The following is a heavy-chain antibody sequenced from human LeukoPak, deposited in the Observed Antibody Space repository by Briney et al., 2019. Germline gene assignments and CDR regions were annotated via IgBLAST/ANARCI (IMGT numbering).Heavy chain of an antibody. CDR2: ITTYTGDT. J-gene: IGHJ6*02. CDR1: GYSFINHG. Sequence: ASVKVSCKASGYSFINHGINWVRQAPGQGLEWMGWITTYTGDTNYAQKFQGRVTMTTDASTSTVYMELRSLRSDDTAVYYCARDVEIVSYYGMDVWGQGTTVTVSS. V-gene: IGHV1-18*01. D-gene: IGHD2-21*01. CDR3: ARDVEIVSYYGMDV.